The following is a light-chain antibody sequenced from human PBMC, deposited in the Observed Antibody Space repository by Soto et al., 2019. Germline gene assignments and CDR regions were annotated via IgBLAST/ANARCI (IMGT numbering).Light chain of an antibody. Sequence: ETVLTQSPGTLSLSPGDRATLSCRASQSVSSNLAWYQQKPGQAPRLLIYGASDRATGIPDRFSGSGSGTDFTLTISRLEPEDFAVYYCQQYGSSRTFGQGTKVDIK. J-gene: IGKJ1*01. CDR1: QSVSSN. CDR3: QQYGSSRT. V-gene: IGKV3-20*01. CDR2: GAS.